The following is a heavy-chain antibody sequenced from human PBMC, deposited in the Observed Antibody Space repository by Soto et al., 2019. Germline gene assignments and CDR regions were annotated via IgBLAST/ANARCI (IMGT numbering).Heavy chain of an antibody. D-gene: IGHD1-7*01. J-gene: IGHJ3*02. CDR3: ARVLITRTTAAAFDI. Sequence: QVQLQESGPGLVTPSQTLSLTCTVSGGSINSGGYYWSWIRQHPGKGLEWIGNTYYSETSHTNPSLKRPVTIALDTSKNQFSLELSSVTAADTAVYYCARVLITRTTAAAFDICGQGTMVTVSS. CDR1: GGSINSGGYY. V-gene: IGHV4-31*01. CDR2: TYYSETS.